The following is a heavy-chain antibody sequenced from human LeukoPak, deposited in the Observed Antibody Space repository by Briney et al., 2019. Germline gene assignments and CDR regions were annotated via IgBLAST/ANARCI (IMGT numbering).Heavy chain of an antibody. Sequence: GGSLRLSCAASGFTFSSYGMTWVRQAPGKGLEWVSSISSSSSYIYYADSVKGRFTISRDNAKNSLYLQMNSLRAEDTAVYYCAKSGCSSTSCYKYMDVWGKGTTVTVSS. CDR2: ISSSSSYI. V-gene: IGHV3-21*01. J-gene: IGHJ6*03. CDR3: AKSGCSSTSCYKYMDV. CDR1: GFTFSSYG. D-gene: IGHD2-2*02.